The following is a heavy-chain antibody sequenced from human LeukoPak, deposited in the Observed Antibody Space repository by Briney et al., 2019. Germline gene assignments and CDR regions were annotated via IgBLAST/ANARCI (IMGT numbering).Heavy chain of an antibody. CDR1: GGSISSGSYY. CDR3: ARGYGYGYGFDP. Sequence: SETLSLTCTVSGGSISSGSYYWSWIRQPAGKGLEWIGRIYSSGSTNYNPSLKSRVTISMDTPENQLSLKLSSVTAADTAVYYCARGYGYGYGFDPWGQGTLVTVSS. J-gene: IGHJ5*02. CDR2: IYSSGST. D-gene: IGHD5-18*01. V-gene: IGHV4-61*02.